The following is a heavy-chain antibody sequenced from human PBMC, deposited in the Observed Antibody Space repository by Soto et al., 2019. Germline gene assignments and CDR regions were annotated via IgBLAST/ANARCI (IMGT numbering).Heavy chain of an antibody. CDR1: GYTFTSYG. D-gene: IGHD3-10*01. CDR2: ISAYNGNT. J-gene: IGHJ3*02. V-gene: IGHV1-18*04. Sequence: ASVKVSCKASGYTFTSYGISWVRQAPGQGLEWMGWISAYNGNTNYAQKLQGRVPMTTDTSTSTAYMELRSLRSDDTAVYYCAREAWIGGAFDIWGQGTMVTVSS. CDR3: AREAWIGGAFDI.